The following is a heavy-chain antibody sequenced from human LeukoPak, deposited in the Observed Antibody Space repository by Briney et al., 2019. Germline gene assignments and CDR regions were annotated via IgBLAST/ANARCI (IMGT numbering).Heavy chain of an antibody. V-gene: IGHV4-34*01. Sequence: PSETLSLTCAVYGGSFSGYYWSWIRQPPGKGLEWIGEINHSGSTNYNPSLKSRVTISVDTSKNQFSLKLSSVTAADTAVYYCARHAELLYYYDSSGYYDYWGQGTLVTVSS. CDR2: INHSGST. CDR1: GGSFSGYY. J-gene: IGHJ4*02. D-gene: IGHD3-22*01. CDR3: ARHAELLYYYDSSGYYDY.